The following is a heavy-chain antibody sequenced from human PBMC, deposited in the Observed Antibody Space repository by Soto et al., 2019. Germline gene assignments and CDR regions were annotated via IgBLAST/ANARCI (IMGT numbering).Heavy chain of an antibody. D-gene: IGHD5-12*01. CDR3: VRNIASCGTYYFDY. Sequence: EVQLVESGGGLVEPGGSLRLSCAASGFTFSDHYMDWVRQAPGKGLEWIGRVRNKANSYTTEYAASVRGRFTVSRDDSKNSLYLQMNSLKTEDTAMYYCVRNIASCGTYYFDYWGQGTLVTVSS. CDR1: GFTFSDHY. J-gene: IGHJ4*02. CDR2: VRNKANSYTT. V-gene: IGHV3-72*01.